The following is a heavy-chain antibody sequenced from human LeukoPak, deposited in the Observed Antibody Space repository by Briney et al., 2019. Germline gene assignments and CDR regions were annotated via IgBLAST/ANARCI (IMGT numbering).Heavy chain of an antibody. CDR1: GFTFSAYG. D-gene: IGHD5-12*01. V-gene: IGHV3-23*01. J-gene: IGHJ4*02. Sequence: GGPLRLSCAASGFTFSAYGMPWLRQAPGKGLEWVSHISDRGDNTYYADSVKGRFTISRDNSKNTLYLQMNSLRTEDTAVYYCASGYSGYDYGGPDYWGQGSLVTVSS. CDR2: ISDRGDNT. CDR3: ASGYSGYDYGGPDY.